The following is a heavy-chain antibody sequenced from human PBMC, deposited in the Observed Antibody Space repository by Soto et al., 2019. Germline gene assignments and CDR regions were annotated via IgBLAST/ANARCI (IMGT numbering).Heavy chain of an antibody. V-gene: IGHV4-39*01. CDR2: IYYSGST. CDR3: ARGGGSGYYYVILWAFDY. Sequence: SETLSLTCTVSGGSIGSSSYYWGWIRQPPGKGLEWIGSIYYSGSTYYNPSLKSRVTISVDTSKNQFSLKLSSVTAADTAVYYCARGGGSGYYYVILWAFDYWGQGTLVTVSS. J-gene: IGHJ4*02. D-gene: IGHD3-22*01. CDR1: GGSIGSSSYY.